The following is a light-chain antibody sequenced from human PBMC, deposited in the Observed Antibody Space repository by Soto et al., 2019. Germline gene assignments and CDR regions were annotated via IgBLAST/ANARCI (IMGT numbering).Light chain of an antibody. Sequence: EIVLTQSPGTLSLSPGERATLSCRPSQSVSNNWLAWYQQKPGQAPRLLIYGASSRATGIPDRFSGSGSGTDFTLTISRLEPEDFAVYYCQQYGSSPLITFGGGTKVDIK. CDR2: GAS. V-gene: IGKV3-20*01. CDR1: QSVSNNW. J-gene: IGKJ4*01. CDR3: QQYGSSPLIT.